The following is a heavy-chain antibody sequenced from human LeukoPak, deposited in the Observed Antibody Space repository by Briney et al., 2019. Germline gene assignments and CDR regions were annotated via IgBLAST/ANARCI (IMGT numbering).Heavy chain of an antibody. V-gene: IGHV4-38-2*02. CDR1: DYSISSGYF. Sequence: SETLSLTCTVSDYSISSGYFWTWIRQPPGKGLEWIESIFHTGSSYYNPSLKSPVTISVDTSKNQFSLELSSVTAADTAVYYCARDLGLTTSDNWFDPWGQGTLVTVSS. J-gene: IGHJ5*02. CDR2: IFHTGSS. CDR3: ARDLGLTTSDNWFDP. D-gene: IGHD3-3*01.